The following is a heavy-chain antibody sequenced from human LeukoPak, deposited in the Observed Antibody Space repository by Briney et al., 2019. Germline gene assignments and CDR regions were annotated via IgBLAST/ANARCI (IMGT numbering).Heavy chain of an antibody. CDR2: IYHSGST. V-gene: IGHV4-4*02. CDR3: ARHEATTGSYFDY. D-gene: IGHD5-24*01. J-gene: IGHJ4*02. CDR1: GASIRSSNW. Sequence: SGTLSLTCAVSGASIRSSNWWSWVRQPPGKGLEWIGEIYHSGSTNYNPSLKSRVTISVDKSKNQFSLKLSSVTAADTAVYYCARHEATTGSYFDYWGQGTLVTVSS.